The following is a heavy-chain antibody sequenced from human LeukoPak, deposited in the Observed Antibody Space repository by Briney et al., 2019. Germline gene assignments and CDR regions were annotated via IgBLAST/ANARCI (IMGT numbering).Heavy chain of an antibody. Sequence: SSSSYTNYADSVKGRFTISRDNAKNSLYLQMNSLGAEDTAVYYCARTNYDILTGPFYGMDVWGKGTTVTVSS. D-gene: IGHD3-9*01. J-gene: IGHJ6*04. V-gene: IGHV3-11*06. CDR3: ARTNYDILTGPFYGMDV. CDR2: SSSSYT.